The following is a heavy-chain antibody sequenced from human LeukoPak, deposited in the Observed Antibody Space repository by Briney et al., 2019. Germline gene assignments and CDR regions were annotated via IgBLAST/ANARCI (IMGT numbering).Heavy chain of an antibody. D-gene: IGHD6-19*01. V-gene: IGHV3-7*01. CDR1: GFTFSSYW. Sequence: GSLRLSCAASGFTFSSYWMSWVRQAPGKGLEWVANIKQDGSEKYYVDSVKGRFTISRDNAKNSLYLQMNSLRAEDTAVYYCARSSSGWEGCFDYWGQGTLVTVSS. J-gene: IGHJ4*02. CDR3: ARSSSGWEGCFDY. CDR2: IKQDGSEK.